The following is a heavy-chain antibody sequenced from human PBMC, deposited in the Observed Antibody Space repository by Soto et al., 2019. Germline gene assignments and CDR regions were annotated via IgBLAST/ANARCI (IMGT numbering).Heavy chain of an antibody. D-gene: IGHD4-17*01. CDR3: ARDHRWGYEYGDYGDS. J-gene: IGHJ4*02. CDR1: GFGFDEYG. V-gene: IGHV3-20*04. Sequence: EVSLVESGGGVVRPGGSLRLSCAASGFGFDEYGMRWVRQGPGKGLEWDSGINRHDDSTSSADSVKGRLTISRDNGKKSLYLQMNGLRAEDTAFYYCARDHRWGYEYGDYGDSWGQGTLVTVSS. CDR2: INRHDDST.